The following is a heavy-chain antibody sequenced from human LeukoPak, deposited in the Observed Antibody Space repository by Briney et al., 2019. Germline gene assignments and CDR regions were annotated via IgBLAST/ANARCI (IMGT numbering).Heavy chain of an antibody. D-gene: IGHD6-6*01. Sequence: SETLSLTCTVSGSSIFGSYWSWIRQPPGKGLEWIGYIYYTGDSNYNPSLKSRATTSLDTSRSQFSLMMSSGTAADTAIYYCARHTFARPFDSWGQGTLVTVSS. CDR3: ARHTFARPFDS. CDR1: GSSIFGSY. J-gene: IGHJ4*02. V-gene: IGHV4-59*08. CDR2: IYYTGDS.